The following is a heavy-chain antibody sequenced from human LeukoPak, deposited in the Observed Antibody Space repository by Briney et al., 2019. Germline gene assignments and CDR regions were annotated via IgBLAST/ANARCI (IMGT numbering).Heavy chain of an antibody. V-gene: IGHV3-21*01. CDR3: ARGLPAAGLPFDA. CDR1: GFTFSSYS. Sequence: GGSLRLSCAASGFTFSSYSMNWVRQAPGKGLEWVSSISSSSSYIYYADSVKGRFTISRDNAKNSLYLQMNSLRAEDTAVYYCARGLPAAGLPFDAWGQGMSVTVSS. CDR2: ISSSSSYI. D-gene: IGHD6-13*01. J-gene: IGHJ4*02.